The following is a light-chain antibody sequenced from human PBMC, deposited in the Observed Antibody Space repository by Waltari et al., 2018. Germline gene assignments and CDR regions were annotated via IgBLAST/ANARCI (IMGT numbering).Light chain of an antibody. Sequence: IQLPHSPSSLSASVGDRVTITCRASQGISNYLAWYQHKPGKAPKLLIYAASTWQSGVPSRFSGSGSGTDFTLTISSLEPEDFAIYYCQQLNSYQWTFGQGTKVEIK. V-gene: IGKV1-9*01. J-gene: IGKJ1*01. CDR2: AAS. CDR1: QGISNY. CDR3: QQLNSYQWT.